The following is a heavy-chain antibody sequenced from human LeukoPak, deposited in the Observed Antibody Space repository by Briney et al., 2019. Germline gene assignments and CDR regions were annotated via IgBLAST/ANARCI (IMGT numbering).Heavy chain of an antibody. CDR2: IYYSGST. Sequence: PSETLSLTCTVSGGSVSNYYWSWIRQPPGKGLEWIGNIYYSGSTNYNPSLKSRVTILLDTSTNQFSLNLISVTAADTAVYYCASPVRGWGQGALVTVSS. CDR1: GGSVSNYY. J-gene: IGHJ4*02. V-gene: IGHV4-59*02. D-gene: IGHD3-10*01. CDR3: ASPVRG.